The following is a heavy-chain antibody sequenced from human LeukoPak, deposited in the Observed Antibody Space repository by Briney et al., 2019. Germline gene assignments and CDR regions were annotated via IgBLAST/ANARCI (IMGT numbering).Heavy chain of an antibody. D-gene: IGHD3-10*01. V-gene: IGHV3-30*02. CDR3: AKRTSTGSTDLYYSYMDV. J-gene: IGHJ6*03. CDR2: IWHDVSDR. Sequence: GGSLRLSCAASGFSFINYGMHWVRQAPGKGLEWVAYIWHDVSDRYYGDSVKGRFTISRDNSKNTLYLQMNSLRVEDTAVYYCAKRTSTGSTDLYYSYMDVWGKGTTVTVSS. CDR1: GFSFINYG.